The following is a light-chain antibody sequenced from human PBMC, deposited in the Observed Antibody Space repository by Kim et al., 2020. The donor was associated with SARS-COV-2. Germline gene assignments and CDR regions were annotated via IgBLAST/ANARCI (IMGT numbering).Light chain of an antibody. Sequence: GKTARITCGGNNIGSKSVLWYQQKPGQAPVLVIYYDSDRPSGIPERFSGSNSGNTATLTISRVEAGDEADYYCQVWDSSSDHRGVVFGGGTQLTVL. V-gene: IGLV3-21*04. CDR3: QVWDSSSDHRGVV. CDR1: NIGSKS. CDR2: YDS. J-gene: IGLJ2*01.